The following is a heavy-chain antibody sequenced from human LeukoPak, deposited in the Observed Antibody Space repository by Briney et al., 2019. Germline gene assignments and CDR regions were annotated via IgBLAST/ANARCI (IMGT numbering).Heavy chain of an antibody. CDR3: ARVYYGSGNLPDY. CDR1: GFTFSIYA. V-gene: IGHV3-23*01. D-gene: IGHD3-10*01. J-gene: IGHJ4*02. Sequence: GGSLRLSCAASGFTFSIYAMSWVRQAPGKGLEWVSSISGSGDLTYYAGSVKGRFTISRDNSKNTLYLQMNSLRAEDTAVYYCARVYYGSGNLPDYWGQGTLVTVSS. CDR2: ISGSGDLT.